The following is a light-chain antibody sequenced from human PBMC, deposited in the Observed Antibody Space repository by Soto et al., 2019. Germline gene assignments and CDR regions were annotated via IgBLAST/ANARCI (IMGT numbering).Light chain of an antibody. CDR2: EVS. CDR3: ISYTSDDVRYV. CDR1: NSDVGLYDF. Sequence: QSALTQPASVSGTPGQSITISCTGSNSDVGLYDFVSWYQHHPGRAPKLIVSEVSHRPSDISNRFSGSKSGNTASLTISGLQSEDEADYYCISYTSDDVRYVFGTGTKLTVL. V-gene: IGLV2-14*01. J-gene: IGLJ1*01.